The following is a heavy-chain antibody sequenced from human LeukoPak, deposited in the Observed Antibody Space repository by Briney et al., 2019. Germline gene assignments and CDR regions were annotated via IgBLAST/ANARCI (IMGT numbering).Heavy chain of an antibody. D-gene: IGHD6-13*01. CDR3: AREGYSRSIDY. V-gene: IGHV1-2*02. Sequence: GASVKVSCKASGYTFTDYYMHWVRQAPGQGLEWMGWINPNSGGTHYAQKFQGRVAITRDTSISTCYMELSRLRSDDAAVYYCAREGYSRSIDYWGQGTLVTVSS. CDR2: INPNSGGT. CDR1: GYTFTDYY. J-gene: IGHJ4*02.